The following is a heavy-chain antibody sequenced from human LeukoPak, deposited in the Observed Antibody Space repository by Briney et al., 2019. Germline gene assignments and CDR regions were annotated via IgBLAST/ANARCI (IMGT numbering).Heavy chain of an antibody. D-gene: IGHD6-13*01. Sequence: GGSLRLSCAASGFTYSSYSMNWVLQAPGKALEWVSSISSSSSYIYYADSVKGRFTISRDNAKNSLYLQMNSLRAEDTAVYYCASVPSSSWSSYYFDYWGQGTLVTVSS. CDR3: ASVPSSSWSSYYFDY. V-gene: IGHV3-21*01. CDR1: GFTYSSYS. J-gene: IGHJ4*02. CDR2: ISSSSSYI.